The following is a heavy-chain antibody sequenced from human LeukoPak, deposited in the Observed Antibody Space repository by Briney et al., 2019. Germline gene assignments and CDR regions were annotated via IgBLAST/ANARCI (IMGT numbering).Heavy chain of an antibody. V-gene: IGHV4-4*07. CDR3: ARVAFWSGYYTHFDY. D-gene: IGHD3-3*01. CDR1: GGSISGYY. Sequence: SETLSLTCTVSGGSISGYYWSWIRQPAGKALEWIGRIYSTGSTHYNSSLKSRVTMSVDTSKNQFSLKLSSVTAADAAVYYCARVAFWSGYYTHFDYWGQGTLVTVSS. J-gene: IGHJ4*02. CDR2: IYSTGST.